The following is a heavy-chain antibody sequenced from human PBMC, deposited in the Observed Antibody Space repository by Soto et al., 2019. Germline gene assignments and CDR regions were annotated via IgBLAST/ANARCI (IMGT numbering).Heavy chain of an antibody. CDR1: GGTFSSYT. V-gene: IGHV1-69*02. CDR3: AGGEYCGGDCYYQH. J-gene: IGHJ1*01. Sequence: QVQLVQSGAEVKKPGSSVKVSCKASGGTFSSYTISWVRQAPGQGLEWMGRIIPILGIANYAQKFQGRVTITADKSTSTAYMELSSLRSEDTAVHYCAGGEYCGGDCYYQHWGQGTLVTVSS. D-gene: IGHD2-21*02. CDR2: IIPILGIA.